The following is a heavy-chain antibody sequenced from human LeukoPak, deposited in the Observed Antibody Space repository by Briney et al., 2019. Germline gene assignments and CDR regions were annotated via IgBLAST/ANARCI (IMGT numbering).Heavy chain of an antibody. CDR3: ARPPRGSAAAGGDY. V-gene: IGHV5-51*01. D-gene: IGHD6-13*01. Sequence: GESLKISCKDYGYSFTSYWIGWVRRMPGKGLEWMGIIYPGDSDTRYSPSFQGQVTISADKSTSTAYLQWSSLKASDTAMYYCARPPRGSAAAGGDYWGQGTLVTVSS. J-gene: IGHJ4*02. CDR1: GYSFTSYW. CDR2: IYPGDSDT.